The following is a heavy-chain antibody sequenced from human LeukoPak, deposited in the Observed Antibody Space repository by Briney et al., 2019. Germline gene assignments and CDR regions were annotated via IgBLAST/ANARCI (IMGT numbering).Heavy chain of an antibody. CDR3: ARDVHGDYGSGWFDP. J-gene: IGHJ5*02. Sequence: SVKVSCKTSGGTFNNSAISWLRQAPGQGLEWLGGIMPLFGTAGYAQKFQGRVTTTKDESTRTVYLELTSLTSDDTAVYYCARDVHGDYGSGWFDPWGQGTLVSVSS. CDR2: IMPLFGTA. V-gene: IGHV1-69*05. D-gene: IGHD4-17*01. CDR1: GGTFNNSA.